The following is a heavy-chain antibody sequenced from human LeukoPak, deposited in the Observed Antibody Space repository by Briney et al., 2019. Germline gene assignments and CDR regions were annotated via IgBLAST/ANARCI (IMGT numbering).Heavy chain of an antibody. D-gene: IGHD6-13*01. CDR2: INQDGSQK. J-gene: IGHJ4*02. Sequence: GGSLRLSCAASGFTFSDYWMGWVRQAPGKGLEWVANINQDGSQKYYVDSVKGRFTISRDNSKNTLYLQMNSLRAEDTAVYYCAKGGGIAAAGNFDYWGQGTLVTVSS. V-gene: IGHV3-7*01. CDR1: GFTFSDYW. CDR3: AKGGGIAAAGNFDY.